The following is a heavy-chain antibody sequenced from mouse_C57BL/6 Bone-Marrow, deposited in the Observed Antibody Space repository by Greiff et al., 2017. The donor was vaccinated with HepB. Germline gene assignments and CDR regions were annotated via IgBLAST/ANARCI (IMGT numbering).Heavy chain of an antibody. V-gene: IGHV1-81*01. CDR1: GYTFTSYG. Sequence: VQLQQSGAELARPGASVKLSCKASGYTFTSYGISWVKQRTGQGLEWIGEIYPRSGNTNYNEKFKGKATLTADKSSSTAYMELRSLTSEDSAVYFCARPPRQLRLWFAYWGQGTLVTVSA. CDR3: ARPPRQLRLWFAY. CDR2: IYPRSGNT. D-gene: IGHD3-2*02. J-gene: IGHJ3*01.